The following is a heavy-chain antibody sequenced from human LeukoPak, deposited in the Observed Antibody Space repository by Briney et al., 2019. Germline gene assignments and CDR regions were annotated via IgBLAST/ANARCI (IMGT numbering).Heavy chain of an antibody. J-gene: IGHJ4*02. D-gene: IGHD6-19*01. CDR3: ARRSGIAVAGAFDY. CDR1: GFTFRDYY. CDR2: ISSRGTTT. Sequence: PGGSLRLSCLASGFTFRDYYMTWIRQAPGKGLEWISFISSRGTTTDYADSVKGRFTISRDNSKNTLYLQMNSLRAEDTAVYYCARRSGIAVAGAFDYWGQGTLVTVSS. V-gene: IGHV3-11*01.